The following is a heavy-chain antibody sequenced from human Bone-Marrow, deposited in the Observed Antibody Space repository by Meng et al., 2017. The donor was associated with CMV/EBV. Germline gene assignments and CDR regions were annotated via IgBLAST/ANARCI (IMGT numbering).Heavy chain of an antibody. CDR3: ARSLRRSSSSSAGFDY. CDR1: GFTFSNFA. Sequence: GESLKISCAASGFTFSNFAMHWVRQAPGKGLEYVSAISSNGDSTYYADSMKGRFTISRDNSKNTLSLQVGSLRADDTAVYYCARSLRRSSSSSAGFDYWGQGTLVTVSS. J-gene: IGHJ4*02. CDR2: ISSNGDST. D-gene: IGHD6-6*01. V-gene: IGHV3-64*02.